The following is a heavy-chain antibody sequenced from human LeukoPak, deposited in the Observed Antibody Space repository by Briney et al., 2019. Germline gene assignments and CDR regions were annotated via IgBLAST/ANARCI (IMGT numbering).Heavy chain of an antibody. CDR2: IYPSDSDT. J-gene: IGHJ4*02. Sequence: GESLKISCKGSGYSFTSYWIAWVRQMPGKGLEYMGIIYPSDSDTRYSPSFQGQVTISVDESISTAYLQWSSLRASDTAIYYCARHQYSRGWKPSDYWGQGTLVTVSS. CDR1: GYSFTSYW. D-gene: IGHD6-19*01. V-gene: IGHV5-51*01. CDR3: ARHQYSRGWKPSDY.